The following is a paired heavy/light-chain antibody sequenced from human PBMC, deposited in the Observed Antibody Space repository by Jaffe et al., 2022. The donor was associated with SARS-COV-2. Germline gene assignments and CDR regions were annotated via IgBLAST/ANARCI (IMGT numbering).Heavy chain of an antibody. CDR1: GGTFSSYT. Sequence: QVQLVQSGAEVKKPGSSVKVSCKASGGTFSSYTISWVRQAPGQGLEWMGRIIPILGIANYAQKFQGRVTITADKSTSTAYMELSSLRSEDTAVYYCARDHCSSTSCPTHYYYYGMDVWGQGTTVTVSS. D-gene: IGHD2-2*01. CDR2: IIPILGIA. V-gene: IGHV1-69*08. J-gene: IGHJ6*02. CDR3: ARDHCSSTSCPTHYYYYGMDV.
Light chain of an antibody. CDR3: QSADSSGTNWV. V-gene: IGLV3-25*03. J-gene: IGLJ3*02. Sequence: SYELTQPPSVSVSPGQTARITCSGDALPKQYAYWYQQKPGQAPVLVIYKDSERPSGIPERFSGSSSGTTVTLTISGVQAEDEADYYCQSADSSGTNWVFGGGTKLTVL. CDR1: ALPKQY. CDR2: KDS.